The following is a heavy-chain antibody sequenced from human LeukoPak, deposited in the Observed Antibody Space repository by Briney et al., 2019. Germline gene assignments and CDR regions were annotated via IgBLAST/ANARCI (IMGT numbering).Heavy chain of an antibody. D-gene: IGHD6-19*01. Sequence: SESLSLTCTVSGGSISSYYWSWIRQPPGKGLEWIGYIYYSGSTNNNPSLKSRVTISVDTSKNQFSLKLSSVTAADAAVYYCARAASGIAVAGNLGWFDPWGQGTLVTVSS. CDR2: IYYSGST. CDR3: ARAASGIAVAGNLGWFDP. V-gene: IGHV4-59*01. CDR1: GGSISSYY. J-gene: IGHJ5*02.